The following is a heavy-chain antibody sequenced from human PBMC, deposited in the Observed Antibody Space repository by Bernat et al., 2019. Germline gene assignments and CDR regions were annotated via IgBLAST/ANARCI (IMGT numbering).Heavy chain of an antibody. D-gene: IGHD6-13*01. CDR3: ARDSSSWYPNWFDP. CDR2: ISSSSSTI. Sequence: VQLVESGGGVVQPGRSLRLSCAASGFTFSSYGMHWVRQAPGKGLEWVSYISSSSSTIYYADSVKGRFTISRDNAKNSLYLQMNSLRAEDTAVYYCARDSSSWYPNWFDPWGQGTLVTVSS. J-gene: IGHJ5*02. V-gene: IGHV3-48*01. CDR1: GFTFSSYG.